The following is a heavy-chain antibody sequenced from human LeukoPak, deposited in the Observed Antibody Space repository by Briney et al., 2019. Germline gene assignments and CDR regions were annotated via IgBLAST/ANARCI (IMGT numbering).Heavy chain of an antibody. CDR2: IGTSGTYM. Sequence: PGGSLRLSCAASGFTFSSYSMNWVRQAPGMGLEWVSSIGTSGTYMYYADSLKGRFTISRDNAENSLSLQMNSLRAEDAAVYYCARGGYYDSSGYPRAFDIWGQGTMVTVSS. D-gene: IGHD3-22*01. CDR3: ARGGYYDSSGYPRAFDI. CDR1: GFTFSSYS. J-gene: IGHJ3*02. V-gene: IGHV3-21*01.